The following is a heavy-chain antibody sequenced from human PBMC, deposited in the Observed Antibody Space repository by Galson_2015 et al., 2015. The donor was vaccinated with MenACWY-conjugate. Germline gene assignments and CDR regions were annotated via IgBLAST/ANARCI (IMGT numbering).Heavy chain of an antibody. V-gene: IGHV3-7*03. Sequence: SLRLSCAASEFIFNNYWMSWVRQVPGKGPGWVANIKQDGSEKYYVDSVRGRFTISRDNAKNSLYLQMNSLRAEDTAVYYCARDLGFYCSRNDCYSPYWGQGTVVTVSS. CDR2: IKQDGSEK. CDR3: ARDLGFYCSRNDCYSPY. CDR1: EFIFNNYW. D-gene: IGHD2-2*01. J-gene: IGHJ4*02.